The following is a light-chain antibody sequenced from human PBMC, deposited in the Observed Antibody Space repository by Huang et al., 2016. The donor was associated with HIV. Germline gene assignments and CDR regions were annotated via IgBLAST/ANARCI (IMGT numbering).Light chain of an antibody. Sequence: ETLMTQFPATLSVSPGERATRSCRASQNVRNNLAWYQQKPGQAPRLLFYEASSRATGVPGRFSASGYGIDFTRTISSLQSEDFAVYYCQQFNNWPPAFGGGTTVEIK. V-gene: IGKV3-15*01. J-gene: IGKJ4*01. CDR3: QQFNNWPPA. CDR1: QNVRNN. CDR2: EAS.